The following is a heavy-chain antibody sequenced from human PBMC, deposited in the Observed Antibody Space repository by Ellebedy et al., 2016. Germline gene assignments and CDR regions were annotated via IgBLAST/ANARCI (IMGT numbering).Heavy chain of an antibody. J-gene: IGHJ4*02. CDR1: GFTFSSYA. CDR3: AKVDFTFAGDVIPPLD. V-gene: IGHV3-23*01. CDR2: ISDTGGNTYYA. D-gene: IGHD3-16*01. Sequence: GESLKISXAASGFTFSSYAMSWVRQAPGKGLEWVSGISDTGGNTYYAYYADSVKGRFTISRDNSKSTGFLQMNSLRVDDTAIYYCAKVDFTFAGDVIPPLDWGQGTLVTVSS.